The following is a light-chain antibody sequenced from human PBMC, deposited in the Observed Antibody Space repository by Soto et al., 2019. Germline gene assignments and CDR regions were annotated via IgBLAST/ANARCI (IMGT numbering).Light chain of an antibody. CDR3: HSYDSTNQV. V-gene: IGLV6-57*01. CDR2: EDN. CDR1: SGNIASSF. J-gene: IGLJ2*01. Sequence: NFMLTQPHSVSESPGKTVTISCTRSSGNIASSFVQWFQQRPGSSPTTVIYEDNQRPSGVPDRFSGSIDSSSNSASLTISELKTVDGAECLCHSYDSTNQVFGGGTQLTVL.